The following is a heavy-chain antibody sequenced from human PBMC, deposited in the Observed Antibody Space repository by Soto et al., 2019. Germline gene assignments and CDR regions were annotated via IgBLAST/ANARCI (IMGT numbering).Heavy chain of an antibody. CDR3: ARGYDFWSGPRGAYYYGMDV. D-gene: IGHD3-3*01. V-gene: IGHV4-31*03. CDR2: IYYSGST. CDR1: GGSISSGGYY. Sequence: QVQLQESGPGLVKPSQTLSLTCTVSGGSISSGGYYWSWIRQHPGKGLEWIGYIYYSGSTYYNPSLKSRVTISVDTSKNQFSLKLSSVTASDTAVYYCARGYDFWSGPRGAYYYGMDVWGQGTTVTVSS. J-gene: IGHJ6*02.